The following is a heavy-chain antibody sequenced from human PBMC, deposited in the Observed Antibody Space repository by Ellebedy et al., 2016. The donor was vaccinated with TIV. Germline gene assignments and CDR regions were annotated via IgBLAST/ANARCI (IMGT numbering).Heavy chain of an antibody. V-gene: IGHV3-23*01. Sequence: PGGSLRLSCEASGFTFTNYAMSWVRHAPGKGLEWVSTIGTGGTFYPDSVTGRFTISSDSSRNTLFLQMDSLRAEETALYYCAKKHDTSPWVFENWGQGALVTVSS. D-gene: IGHD6-13*01. CDR3: AKKHDTSPWVFEN. CDR2: IGTGGT. CDR1: GFTFTNYA. J-gene: IGHJ4*02.